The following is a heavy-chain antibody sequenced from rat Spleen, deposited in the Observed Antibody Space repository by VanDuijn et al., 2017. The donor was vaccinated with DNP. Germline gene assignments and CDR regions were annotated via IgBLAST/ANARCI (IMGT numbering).Heavy chain of an antibody. V-gene: IGHV5-22*01. D-gene: IGHD1-10*01. Sequence: EVQLVQSGGGLVQPGRSLKLSCAASGFTFSDYYMAWVRQAPSKGLEWVAYMTYDGVNSYYRDSVTGRFTISRDNAKSTLYLQMNSLKSEDMATYYCARPIYNNHGGFAYWGQDTLVTVSS. CDR3: ARPIYNNHGGFAY. J-gene: IGHJ3*01. CDR2: MTYDGVNS. CDR1: GFTFSDYY.